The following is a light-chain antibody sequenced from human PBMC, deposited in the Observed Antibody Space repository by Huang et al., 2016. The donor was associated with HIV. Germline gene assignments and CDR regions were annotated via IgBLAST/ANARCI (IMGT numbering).Light chain of an antibody. CDR3: QQRSNWPLT. J-gene: IGKJ4*01. CDR2: DAS. CDR1: QSVRNY. Sequence: EIVLTQSPATLSLSPGERATLSCRASQSVRNYLAWYHQKPGQAPRLLIYDASNRATGIPARFSGSGSGTDFTLSISSLEPEDFAVYYCQQRSNWPLTFGGGTKVEIK. V-gene: IGKV3-11*01.